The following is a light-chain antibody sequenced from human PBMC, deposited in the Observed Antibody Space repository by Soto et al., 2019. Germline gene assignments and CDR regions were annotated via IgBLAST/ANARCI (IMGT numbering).Light chain of an antibody. CDR2: DNR. Sequence: QSVLTQPPSVSAAPGQRVTISCSGTSSNIGKNYVCWYQQFPGRAPKLLIFDNRKRPSGIPDRFSGSKSGTSATLGITGLQTGDEAHYYCGTWDSSLSAVVFGGGTKVTVL. V-gene: IGLV1-51*01. CDR3: GTWDSSLSAVV. J-gene: IGLJ2*01. CDR1: SSNIGKNY.